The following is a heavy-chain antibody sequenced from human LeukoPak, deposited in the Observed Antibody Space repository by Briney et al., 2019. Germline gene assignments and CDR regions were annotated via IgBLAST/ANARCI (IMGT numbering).Heavy chain of an antibody. V-gene: IGHV1-3*01. J-gene: IGHJ4*02. D-gene: IGHD1-1*01. CDR2: IDAGNGNT. Sequence: ASVKVSCKASGYTFTTYAIYWVRQAPGQGLEWMGWIDAGNGNTKYSQNFQGRVTISKDTSASTAYMELSSLRSEDTAVYYCARKVESIDLDYWGQGTLVTVSS. CDR3: ARKVESIDLDY. CDR1: GYTFTTYA.